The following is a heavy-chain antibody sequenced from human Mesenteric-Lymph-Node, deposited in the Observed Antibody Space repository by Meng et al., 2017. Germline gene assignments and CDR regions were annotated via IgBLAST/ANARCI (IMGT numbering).Heavy chain of an antibody. V-gene: IGHV6-1*01. CDR2: TYYTSKWYN. D-gene: IGHD6-25*01. J-gene: IGHJ4*02. CDR1: VDSVSTNRAA. CDR3: ARDPAAFDF. Sequence: HQSGPGRASPSQTLSLACVISVDSVSTNRAAWNCIKQSRSGGLEWLGRTYYTSKWYNDYAESVKSRITINPDTSKNQFSLQLNSVTPEDTAVYYCARDPAAFDFWGQGILVTVSS.